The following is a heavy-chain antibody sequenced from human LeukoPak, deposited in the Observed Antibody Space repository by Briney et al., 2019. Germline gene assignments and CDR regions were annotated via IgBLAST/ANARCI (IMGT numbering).Heavy chain of an antibody. V-gene: IGHV3-48*03. CDR3: GRGGYCSGGTCYRFNAFDI. CDR2: ISPSGSAI. D-gene: IGHD2-15*01. Sequence: GGSLRLSCATSGFTLSSYEMNWVRQAPGKGLEWVSYISPSGSAIYTDSVKGRFTISTDNAKNSLLLQMNSLRAEDTAVYYCGRGGYCSGGTCYRFNAFDIWGQGTTVTVSS. CDR1: GFTLSSYE. J-gene: IGHJ3*02.